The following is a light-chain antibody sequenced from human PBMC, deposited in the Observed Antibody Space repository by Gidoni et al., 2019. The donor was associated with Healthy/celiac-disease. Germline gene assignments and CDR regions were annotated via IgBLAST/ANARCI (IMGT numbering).Light chain of an antibody. V-gene: IGKV4-1*01. CDR3: QQYFRTPPT. J-gene: IGKJ1*01. CDR2: WAS. Sequence: DIVMTQSPDSLAVSLGERATVNCKSSQTILYHSNNKDCLAWYQQKPGQPPKLLFYWASTRESGVPDRFNGSGSGTEFTLTINSLQAEDVATYYCQQYFRTPPTFXQXTRVXIK. CDR1: QTILYHSNNKDC.